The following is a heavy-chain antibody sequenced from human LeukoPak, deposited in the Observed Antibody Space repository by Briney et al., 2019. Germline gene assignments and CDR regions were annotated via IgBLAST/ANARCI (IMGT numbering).Heavy chain of an antibody. CDR2: IKQDGSEK. J-gene: IGHJ4*02. Sequence: GGSLRLSCAASKFTFGDFYMSWLRQAPGKGLEWVANIKQDGSEKNYVDSVKGRFTISRDNAKKSLYLQVNSLRADDTAVYYCAREARPHLDYWGQGTLVTV. D-gene: IGHD1-1*01. V-gene: IGHV3-7*01. CDR3: AREARPHLDY. CDR1: KFTFGDFY.